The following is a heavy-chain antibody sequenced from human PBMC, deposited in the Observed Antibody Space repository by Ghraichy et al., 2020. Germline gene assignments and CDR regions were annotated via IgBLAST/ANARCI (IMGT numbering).Heavy chain of an antibody. V-gene: IGHV1-8*01. Sequence: ASVKVSCKASGYTFTSYDINWVRQATGQGLEWMGWMNPNSGNTGYAQKFQGRVTMTRNTSISTAYMELSSLRSEDTAVYYCARARNPLRNYYYYHGMDVWGQGTTVTVSS. D-gene: IGHD1-14*01. CDR1: GYTFTSYD. CDR3: ARARNPLRNYYYYHGMDV. J-gene: IGHJ6*02. CDR2: MNPNSGNT.